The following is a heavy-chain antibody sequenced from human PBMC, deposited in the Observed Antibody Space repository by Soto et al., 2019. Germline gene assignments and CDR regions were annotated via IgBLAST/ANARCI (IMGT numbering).Heavy chain of an antibody. CDR1: GFTFSSYA. CDR2: ISGSVGST. CDR3: AKPPRYYYDSSGYYLDY. J-gene: IGHJ4*02. D-gene: IGHD3-22*01. V-gene: IGHV3-23*01. Sequence: GGSLRLSCAASGFTFSSYAMSWVRQAPGKGLEWVSAISGSVGSTYYADSVKGRFTISRDNSKNTLYLQMNSLRAEDTAVYYCAKPPRYYYDSSGYYLDYWGQGTLVTVSS.